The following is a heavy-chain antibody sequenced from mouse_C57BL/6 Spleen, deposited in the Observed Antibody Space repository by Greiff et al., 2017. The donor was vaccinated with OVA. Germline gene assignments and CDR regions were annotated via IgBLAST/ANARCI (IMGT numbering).Heavy chain of an antibody. CDR1: GYTFTSYW. Sequence: VQLQQPGAELVKPGASVKMSCKASGYTFTSYWITWVKQRPGQGLEWIGDIYPGSGSTNYNEKFKSKATLPVDTSSSTAYMQLSSLTSEDSAVYYCAREYYYGSPVGFAYWGQGTLVTVSA. V-gene: IGHV1-55*01. J-gene: IGHJ3*01. D-gene: IGHD1-1*01. CDR3: AREYYYGSPVGFAY. CDR2: IYPGSGST.